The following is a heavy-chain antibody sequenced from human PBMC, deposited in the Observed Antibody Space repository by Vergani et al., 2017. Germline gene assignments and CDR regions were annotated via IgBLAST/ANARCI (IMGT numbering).Heavy chain of an antibody. CDR3: ARGADYYDSSGLLDY. J-gene: IGHJ4*02. CDR1: GFTFSSYS. V-gene: IGHV3-21*01. CDR2: ISSSSSYI. Sequence: EVQLVESGGGLVQPGGSLRLSCAASGFTFSSYSMNWVRQAPGKGLEWVSSISSSSSYIYYADSVKGRFTISRDNAKNSLYLQMNSLRAEDTAVYYCARGADYYDSSGLLDYWGQGTLVTVSS. D-gene: IGHD3-22*01.